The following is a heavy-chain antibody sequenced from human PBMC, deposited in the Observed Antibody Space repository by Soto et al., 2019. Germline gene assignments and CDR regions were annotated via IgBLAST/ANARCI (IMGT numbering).Heavy chain of an antibody. J-gene: IGHJ4*02. Sequence: ASVKVSCKAPGYTFTSYAMHWVRQAPGQRLEWMGWINAGNGNTKYSQKFQGRVTITRDTSASTAYMELSSLRSEDTAVYYCARGPRSSGWYGDYWGQGTLVTVSS. CDR1: GYTFTSYA. CDR3: ARGPRSSGWYGDY. V-gene: IGHV1-3*01. CDR2: INAGNGNT. D-gene: IGHD6-19*01.